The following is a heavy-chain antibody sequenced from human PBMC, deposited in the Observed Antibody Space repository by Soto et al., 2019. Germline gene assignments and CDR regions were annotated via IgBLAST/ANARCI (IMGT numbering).Heavy chain of an antibody. Sequence: EVQLLESGGGVVQPGGSLRLSCAASGFTFSDYAMSWVRQTPGKGLQWVSGVGGSDDDKHYADSVRGRFIVSRDNSKNTLYLQMNSLRADDTAIYYCANDATSFNGVCYPFDMWGQGTEVTVSS. V-gene: IGHV3-23*01. J-gene: IGHJ3*02. D-gene: IGHD2-8*01. CDR2: VGGSDDDK. CDR1: GFTFSDYA. CDR3: ANDATSFNGVCYPFDM.